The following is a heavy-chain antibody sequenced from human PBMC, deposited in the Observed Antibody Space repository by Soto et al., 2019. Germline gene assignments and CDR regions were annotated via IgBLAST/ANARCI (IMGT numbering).Heavy chain of an antibody. Sequence: PGGSLRLSCAASEYSFSRFAMSWVRQAPGKGLEWVSAISGSGGSTYSADCVKGRFTISRDNSKNTLYLQMNSLRAEDTAVYYCAKGTGYSSSWCLYNWFDPWGQGTLVTVSS. CDR3: AKGTGYSSSWCLYNWFDP. V-gene: IGHV3-23*01. D-gene: IGHD6-13*01. CDR1: EYSFSRFA. CDR2: ISGSGGST. J-gene: IGHJ5*02.